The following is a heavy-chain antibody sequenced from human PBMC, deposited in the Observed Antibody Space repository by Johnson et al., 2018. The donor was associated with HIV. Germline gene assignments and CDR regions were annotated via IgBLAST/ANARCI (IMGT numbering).Heavy chain of an antibody. D-gene: IGHD6-13*01. CDR1: GFTFDDYA. CDR2: ISWNSGSI. Sequence: VQLVESGGGLVQPGRSLRLSCAASGFTFDDYAMHWVRQVPGKGLEWVSGISWNSGSIGYADSVKGRFTISRDNAKNSLYLQMNSLRAEDTAVYYCARGGWRGIATPDAFDIWGQGTMVTVSS. V-gene: IGHV3-9*01. CDR3: ARGGWRGIATPDAFDI. J-gene: IGHJ3*02.